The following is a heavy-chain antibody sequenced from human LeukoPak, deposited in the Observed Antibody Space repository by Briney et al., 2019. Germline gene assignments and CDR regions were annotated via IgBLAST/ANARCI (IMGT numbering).Heavy chain of an antibody. CDR2: IYYSGST. D-gene: IGHD6-19*01. Sequence: PSETLSLTCTVSGGSISSTSYYWSWIRQPPGKGLEWIGYIYYSGSTNYNPSLKSRVTISVDTSKNQFSLRLSSVTAADTAVYYCARLREYSSGINAFDIWGQGTMVTVSS. V-gene: IGHV4-61*05. CDR3: ARLREYSSGINAFDI. CDR1: GGSISSTSYY. J-gene: IGHJ3*02.